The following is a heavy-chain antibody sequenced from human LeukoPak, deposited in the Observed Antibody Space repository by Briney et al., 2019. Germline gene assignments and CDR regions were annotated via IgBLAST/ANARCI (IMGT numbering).Heavy chain of an antibody. J-gene: IGHJ4*02. CDR1: GDSVSSNSGA. CDR3: ASQGDGWFFDY. Sequence: SQTLSLTCAISGDSVSSNSGAWNWIRQSPSRGLEWLGWTYYRSKWVNDYEVSVKSRITINSDTSRNQFSLRLNSVTPEDTAVYYCASQGDGWFFDYWGQGILVTVSS. V-gene: IGHV6-1*01. D-gene: IGHD6-19*01. CDR2: TYYRSKWVN.